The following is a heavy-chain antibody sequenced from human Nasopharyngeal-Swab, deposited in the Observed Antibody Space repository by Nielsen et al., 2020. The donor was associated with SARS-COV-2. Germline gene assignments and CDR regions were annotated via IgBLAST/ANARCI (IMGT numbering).Heavy chain of an antibody. CDR2: IYYSGST. D-gene: IGHD5-18*01. Sequence: IRQHPGQGLEWIGYIYYSGSTYYNPSLKSRVTISVDTSKNQFSLKLSSVTAADTAVYYCARYSLWLPVNWFDPWGQGTLVTVSS. V-gene: IGHV4-30-4*06. CDR3: ARYSLWLPVNWFDP. J-gene: IGHJ5*02.